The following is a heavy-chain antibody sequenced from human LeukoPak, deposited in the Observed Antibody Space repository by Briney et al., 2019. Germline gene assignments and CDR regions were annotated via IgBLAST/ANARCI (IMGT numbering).Heavy chain of an antibody. D-gene: IGHD3-3*01. CDR2: IYTSGST. CDR1: GGSISSYY. Sequence: TSETLSLTCTVSGGSISSYYWSWIRQPAGKGLEWIGRIYTSGSTNYNPSLKSRVTMSVDTSKNQFSLKLSSVTAADTAVYYCARDHGFWSGYYAGLGFDYWGQGTLVTVSS. J-gene: IGHJ4*02. CDR3: ARDHGFWSGYYAGLGFDY. V-gene: IGHV4-4*07.